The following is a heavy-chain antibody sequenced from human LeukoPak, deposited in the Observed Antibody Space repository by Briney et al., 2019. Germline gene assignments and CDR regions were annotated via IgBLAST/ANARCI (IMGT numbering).Heavy chain of an antibody. CDR1: GFTFSSYE. Sequence: GGSLRLSCAASGFTFSSYEMNWVRQAPGKGLEWVSYISSSGSTIYYADSVKGRFTISRDNSKNTLYLQMNSLRAEDTAVYYCAKDLSKGSLGRYYYYGMDVWGQGTTVTVSS. J-gene: IGHJ6*02. D-gene: IGHD1-26*01. CDR2: ISSSGSTI. V-gene: IGHV3-48*03. CDR3: AKDLSKGSLGRYYYYGMDV.